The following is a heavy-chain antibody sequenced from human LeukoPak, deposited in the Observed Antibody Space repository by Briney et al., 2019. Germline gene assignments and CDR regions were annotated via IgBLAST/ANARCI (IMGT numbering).Heavy chain of an antibody. CDR2: INPNSGGT. V-gene: IGHV1-2*02. CDR3: ARVSAAAGKGALNWFDP. J-gene: IGHJ5*02. CDR1: GYTFTGYY. Sequence: ASVKVSCKASGYTFTGYYMHWVRQAPGQGLEWMGWINPNSGGTNYAQKFQGRVTMTRDTSISTAYMELSRLRSDDTAVYYCARVSAAAGKGALNWFDPWGQGTLVTVSS. D-gene: IGHD6-13*01.